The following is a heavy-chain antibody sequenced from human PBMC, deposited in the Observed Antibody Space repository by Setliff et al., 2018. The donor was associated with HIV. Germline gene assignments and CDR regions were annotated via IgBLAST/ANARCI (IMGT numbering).Heavy chain of an antibody. Sequence: SETLSLTCTVSGGSINNHYWYWIRQPPGKGLEWIGYIYISGTTNYNPSLKSRVTMSLDTSKTQVSLRLTSVTAADTAVYYCARRSIVGVTRGFYYYGLDVWGQGTTVTVSS. CDR1: GGSINNHY. J-gene: IGHJ6*02. CDR2: IYISGTT. D-gene: IGHD1-26*01. CDR3: ARRSIVGVTRGFYYYGLDV. V-gene: IGHV4-4*09.